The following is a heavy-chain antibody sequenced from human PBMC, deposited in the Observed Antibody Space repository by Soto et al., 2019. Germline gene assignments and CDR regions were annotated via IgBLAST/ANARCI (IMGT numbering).Heavy chain of an antibody. V-gene: IGHV1-8*01. CDR2: MNPNSGNT. CDR3: ARWDYGVYARFAY. CDR1: GYTFTSHD. D-gene: IGHD4-17*01. Sequence: QVQLVQSGAEVKKSGASVKVSCKASGYTFTSHDINWVRQATGQGLEWMGWMNPNSGNTGYAQKFQGRVTMTRNTSISSAYMELSSLRSEDTADYDCARWDYGVYARFAYWGQGTLVTVSS. J-gene: IGHJ4*02.